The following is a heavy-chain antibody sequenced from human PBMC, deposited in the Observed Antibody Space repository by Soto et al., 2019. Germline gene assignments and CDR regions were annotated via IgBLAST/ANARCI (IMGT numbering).Heavy chain of an antibody. CDR1: GYTFTSHA. D-gene: IGHD3-3*01. CDR2: INAGSGNT. J-gene: IGHJ4*02. Sequence: ASVKVSCKASGYTFTSHAIHWVRQAPGQRLEWMGWINAGSGNTKFSQKFQGRVTITRDTSASTAYMELSSLSSEDTAVYYCARDRYFCFLIFSGVYNFFDFSGQGTLDTV. CDR3: ARDRYFCFLIFSGVYNFFDF. V-gene: IGHV1-3*01.